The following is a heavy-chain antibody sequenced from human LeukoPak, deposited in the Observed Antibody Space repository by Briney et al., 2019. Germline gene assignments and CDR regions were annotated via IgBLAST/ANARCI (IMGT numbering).Heavy chain of an antibody. D-gene: IGHD4-23*01. V-gene: IGHV4-39*01. CDR3: ARPYLRGTVVNNWFDP. CDR1: GGSISSSSYY. Sequence: PSETLSLTCTVSGGSISSSSYYWGWIRQPPGKGLEWIGSIYYSGSTYYNPSLKSRVTISVDTSKNQFSLKLSSVTAADTAVYYCARPYLRGTVVNNWFDPWGQGTLVTVSS. J-gene: IGHJ5*02. CDR2: IYYSGST.